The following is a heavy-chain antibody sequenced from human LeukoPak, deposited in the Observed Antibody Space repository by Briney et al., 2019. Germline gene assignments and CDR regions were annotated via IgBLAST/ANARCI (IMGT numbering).Heavy chain of an antibody. V-gene: IGHV1-24*01. CDR3: ATDLHCDFWSGFNY. Sequence: ASVKVSCKVSGYTLTELSMHWVRQAPGKGLEWMGGFDPEDGETIYAQKFQGRVTMTEDTSTDTAYMELSSLRSEDTAVYYCATDLHCDFWSGFNYWGQGTLVTVSS. CDR2: FDPEDGET. J-gene: IGHJ4*02. D-gene: IGHD3-3*01. CDR1: GYTLTELS.